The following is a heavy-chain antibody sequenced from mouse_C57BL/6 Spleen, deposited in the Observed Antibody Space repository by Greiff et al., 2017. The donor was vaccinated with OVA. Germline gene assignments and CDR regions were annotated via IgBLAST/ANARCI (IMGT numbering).Heavy chain of an antibody. CDR3: AREGGLRPYFDV. Sequence: EVKLQESGGGLVKPGGSLKLSCAASGFTFSDYGMHWVRQAPEKGLEWVSYISSGSSTIYYADTVKGRFTISSDNGKKTLFLQMTSLRSEDTAMYYCAREGGLRPYFDVWGTGTTVTVSS. D-gene: IGHD2-4*01. CDR1: GFTFSDYG. J-gene: IGHJ1*03. V-gene: IGHV5-17*01. CDR2: ISSGSSTI.